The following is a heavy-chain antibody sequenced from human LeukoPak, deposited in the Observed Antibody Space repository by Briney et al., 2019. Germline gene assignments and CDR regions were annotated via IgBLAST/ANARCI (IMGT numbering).Heavy chain of an antibody. CDR2: ISYDGSNK. J-gene: IGHJ4*02. CDR3: AKDKTPYSGSYYGDY. V-gene: IGHV3-30-3*01. CDR1: GFTFSSYA. Sequence: GRSLRLSCAASGFTFSSYAMHWVRQAPGKGLEWVAVISYDGSNKYYADSVKGRFTISRDNSKNSLYLQMNSLRAEDTALYYCAKDKTPYSGSYYGDYWGQGTLVTVSS. D-gene: IGHD1-26*01.